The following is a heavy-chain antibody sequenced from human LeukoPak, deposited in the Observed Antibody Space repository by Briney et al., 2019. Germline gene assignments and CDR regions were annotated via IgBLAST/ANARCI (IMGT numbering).Heavy chain of an antibody. CDR2: INPNSGGT. V-gene: IGHV1-2*02. D-gene: IGHD2-15*01. J-gene: IGHJ6*02. CDR1: GYTFIGYY. CDR3: AKRGNSGGAYYAMDV. Sequence: ASVKVSCKSSGYTFIGYYIHWVRQAPGKGLEWMGWINPNSGGTNCAQKFQGRVTMTRNTSISTAYMELSSLTSDDTAGYYCAKRGNSGGAYYAMDVWGQGTTVTVSS.